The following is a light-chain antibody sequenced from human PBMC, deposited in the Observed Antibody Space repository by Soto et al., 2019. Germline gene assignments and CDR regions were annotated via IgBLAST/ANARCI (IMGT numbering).Light chain of an antibody. J-gene: IGKJ4*01. CDR3: QQYNTWSPLT. CDR1: QSVSNN. Sequence: EIVMTQSPATLSVYPGERATLSCRASQSVSNNLAWYQQKPGQAPRLLIYGASTRATGIPARFSGSGSGTEFTLTISSLQSEDFAVYYCQQYNTWSPLTVGGGTKVETK. V-gene: IGKV3-15*01. CDR2: GAS.